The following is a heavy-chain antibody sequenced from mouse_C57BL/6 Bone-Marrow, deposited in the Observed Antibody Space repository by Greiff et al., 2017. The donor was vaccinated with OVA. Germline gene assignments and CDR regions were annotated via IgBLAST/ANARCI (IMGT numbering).Heavy chain of an antibody. CDR3: AREGGIYYDGSSYCY. CDR2: IYPRSGNT. J-gene: IGHJ2*01. D-gene: IGHD1-1*01. Sequence: VQLQQSGAELARPGASVKLSCKASGYTFTSYGISWVKQRTGQGLEWIGEIYPRSGNTYYNEKFKGKATLTADKSSSTAYMELRSLTSEDSAVYFCAREGGIYYDGSSYCYWGQGTTLTVSS. V-gene: IGHV1-81*01. CDR1: GYTFTSYG.